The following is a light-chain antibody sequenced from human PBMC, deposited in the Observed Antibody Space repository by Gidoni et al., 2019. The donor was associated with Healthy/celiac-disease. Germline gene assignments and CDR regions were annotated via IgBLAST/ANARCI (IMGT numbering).Light chain of an antibody. CDR2: EVS. CDR3: SSYTSSSTLA. Sequence: HSALTQPASVSGSPGQSITISCTGTSSDVGGYNYVSWYQQPPGTAPKLMIYEVSNRPSGVSNRFSGSKSGNTASLTISGLQAEDEADYYCSSYTSSSTLAFGGGTKLTVL. J-gene: IGLJ2*01. CDR1: SSDVGGYNY. V-gene: IGLV2-14*01.